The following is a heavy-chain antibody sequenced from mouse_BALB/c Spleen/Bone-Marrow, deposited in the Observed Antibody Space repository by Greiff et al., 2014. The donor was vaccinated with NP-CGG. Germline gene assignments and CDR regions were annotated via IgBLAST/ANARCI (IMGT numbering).Heavy chain of an antibody. CDR1: GFTFSNYG. CDR2: INGNGGST. D-gene: IGHD2-1*01. Sequence: EVQRVESGGGLVQPGGSLKLSCAASGFTFSNYGMSWVRQTPDKRLELVATINGNGGSTYYPDSVKGRFTFSRDTAKNTLYLQMSSLKSEETAIYYCVRDNYGNYVDYFDYWGQGTTLTVSS. CDR3: VRDNYGNYVDYFDY. J-gene: IGHJ2*01. V-gene: IGHV5-6-3*01.